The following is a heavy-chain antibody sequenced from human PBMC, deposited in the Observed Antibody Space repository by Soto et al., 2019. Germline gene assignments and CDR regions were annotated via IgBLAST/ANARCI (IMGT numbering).Heavy chain of an antibody. V-gene: IGHV4-30-4*08. CDR2: IYYSGST. CDR1: GFTFSSYA. CDR3: AAGPPWEQHFDY. J-gene: IGHJ4*02. D-gene: IGHD1-26*01. Sequence: VQLLESGGGLVQPGGSLRLSCAASGFTFSSYAMSWVRQAPGKGLEWIGYIYYSGSTYYNPSLKSRITMSADTSKNQLSLNLSSVTAADTAMYYCAAGPPWEQHFDYWGQGTLVTVSS.